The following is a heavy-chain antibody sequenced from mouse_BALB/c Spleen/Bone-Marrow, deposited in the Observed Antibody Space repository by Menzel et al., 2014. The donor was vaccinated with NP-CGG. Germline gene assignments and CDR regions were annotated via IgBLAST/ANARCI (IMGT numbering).Heavy chain of an antibody. J-gene: IGHJ2*01. CDR2: IRNKANGYTT. CDR3: ARYDVYYYFDY. D-gene: IGHD2-3*01. Sequence: EVQGVESGGGLVQPGGSLRLSCATTGFTFTDYYMSWVRQPPGKALEWLGFIRNKANGYTTEYSASVKGRFTISRDNSQSILYRQLNTLRAEDSATYYCARYDVYYYFDYWGQGTTLTVSS. V-gene: IGHV7-3*02. CDR1: GFTFTDYY.